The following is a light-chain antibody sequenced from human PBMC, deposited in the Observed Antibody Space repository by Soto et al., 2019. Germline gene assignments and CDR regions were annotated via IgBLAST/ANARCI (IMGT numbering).Light chain of an antibody. Sequence: IQMTQSPSSLSASVGDRVTITCLASVDNSNYFNCYQKQPGKPPKLLIYDASNVETGVPSRFSGSASGTDFTFTISRLQPEDIATYYCQQYDNPPRTFGQGTRLEIK. CDR2: DAS. CDR1: VDNSNY. CDR3: QQYDNPPRT. J-gene: IGKJ5*01. V-gene: IGKV1-33*01.